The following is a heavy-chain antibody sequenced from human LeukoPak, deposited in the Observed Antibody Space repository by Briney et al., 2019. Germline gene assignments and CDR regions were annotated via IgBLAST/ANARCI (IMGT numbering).Heavy chain of an antibody. Sequence: GGSLRLSCAASGFTFSNYGMHWVRQAPGKGLEWVAVISYDESDKYYADSVKGRFTISRDNSKNTLYLQMNSLRAEDTAVYYCARESNYYDSSGYFSYFDYWGQGTLVTVSS. J-gene: IGHJ4*02. CDR3: ARESNYYDSSGYFSYFDY. CDR1: GFTFSNYG. D-gene: IGHD3-22*01. V-gene: IGHV3-30*03. CDR2: ISYDESDK.